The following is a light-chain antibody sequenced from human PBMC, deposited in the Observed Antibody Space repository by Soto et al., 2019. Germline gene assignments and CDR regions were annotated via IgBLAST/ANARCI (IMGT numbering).Light chain of an antibody. CDR1: QSISTW. J-gene: IGKJ2*01. V-gene: IGKV1-5*01. Sequence: IQMTQSPSTLSASVGDRVTITCRASQSISTWLVWYQQKPGKAPKLLIYDASSLQSWVPSRFSGSGSGTEFTLTISSLQPDDFATYYCQHYNSYLYTFGQGTKLGIK. CDR2: DAS. CDR3: QHYNSYLYT.